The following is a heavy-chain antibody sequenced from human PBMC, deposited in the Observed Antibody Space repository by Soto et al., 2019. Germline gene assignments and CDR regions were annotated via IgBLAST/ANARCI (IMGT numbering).Heavy chain of an antibody. D-gene: IGHD2-15*01. J-gene: IGHJ4*02. Sequence: QVRLVESGGGVVQPGRSLRLSCAASGFSLSNYAMQWVRQAPGKGLAWVAVITYDGSHAYYADFVKGRFTISRDNSKNTLSLQMDSLRGEDSAVYYCARGDGGLCFDSWGQGTRVAVSS. CDR3: ARGDGGLCFDS. CDR1: GFSLSNYA. CDR2: ITYDGSHA. V-gene: IGHV3-30*04.